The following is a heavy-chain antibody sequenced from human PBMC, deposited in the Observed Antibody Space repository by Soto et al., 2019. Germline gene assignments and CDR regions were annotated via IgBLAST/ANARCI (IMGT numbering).Heavy chain of an antibody. D-gene: IGHD4-4*01. CDR2: IYYSGST. CDR3: ARWMTTVTTSYYYYGMDV. CDR1: GGSVSSGSYY. Sequence: PSETLSLTCTVSGGSVSSGSYYWSCMRQPPGKGLEWIGYIYYSGSTNYNPSLKSRVTISVDTSKNQFSLKLSSVTAADTAVYYCARWMTTVTTSYYYYGMDVWGQGTTVTVSS. J-gene: IGHJ6*02. V-gene: IGHV4-61*01.